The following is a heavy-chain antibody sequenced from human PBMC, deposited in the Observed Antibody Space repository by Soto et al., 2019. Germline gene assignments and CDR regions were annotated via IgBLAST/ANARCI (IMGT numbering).Heavy chain of an antibody. Sequence: SETLSLTCTVSGGSISSYYWSWIRQPPGKGLEWIGYIYYSGSTNYNPSLKSRVTISVDTSKNQFSLKLSSVTAADTAVYYCARGVYSSSWSNYSYYYMDVWGKGTTVTVSS. D-gene: IGHD6-13*01. J-gene: IGHJ6*03. CDR2: IYYSGST. CDR1: GGSISSYY. CDR3: ARGVYSSSWSNYSYYYMDV. V-gene: IGHV4-59*01.